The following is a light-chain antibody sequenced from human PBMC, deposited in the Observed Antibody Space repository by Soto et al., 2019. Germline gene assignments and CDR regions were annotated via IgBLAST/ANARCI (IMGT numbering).Light chain of an antibody. V-gene: IGKV1-5*03. CDR2: KAS. J-gene: IGKJ1*01. CDR3: LQDYNYPPWT. Sequence: GDRVTITCRASQSIGSWLAWYQQKPGKAPNLLIYKASSLQSGVPSRFSGSGSGTEFTLTISSLQPEDFATYYCLQDYNYPPWTFGQGTKVDI. CDR1: QSIGSW.